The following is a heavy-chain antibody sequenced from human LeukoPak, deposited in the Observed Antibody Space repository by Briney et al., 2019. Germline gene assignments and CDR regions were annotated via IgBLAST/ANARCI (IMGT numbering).Heavy chain of an antibody. V-gene: IGHV3-30*03. CDR3: ARSGSYRDYFDY. CDR2: ISYDGSYK. CDR1: GFTFSSYG. Sequence: GGSLRLSCAASGFTFSSYGMHWVRQAPGKGLEWVAVISYDGSYKSYADSVKGRFTISRDNSKNTLSLQMNSLRAEDTAVYYCARSGSYRDYFDYWGQGTLVTVSS. D-gene: IGHD1-26*01. J-gene: IGHJ4*02.